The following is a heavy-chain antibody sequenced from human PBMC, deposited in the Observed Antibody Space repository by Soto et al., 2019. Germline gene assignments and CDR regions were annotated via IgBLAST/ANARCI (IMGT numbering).Heavy chain of an antibody. CDR1: GYSFTTYW. CDR3: ARSGTYSAYDI. D-gene: IGHD1-26*01. V-gene: IGHV5-51*03. Sequence: GESLTISCKGSGYSFTTYWVAWVRQLPGKGLEWMGVIYPGDSDTKYSPSFQGQVTISVDRSISTAYLLWTSLKASDTAMYYCARSGTYSAYDIWGQGTMVTVSS. CDR2: IYPGDSDT. J-gene: IGHJ3*02.